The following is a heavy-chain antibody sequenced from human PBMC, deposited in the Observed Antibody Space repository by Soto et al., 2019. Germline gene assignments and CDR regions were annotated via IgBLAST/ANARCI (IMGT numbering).Heavy chain of an antibody. CDR2: ISSSSSTI. J-gene: IGHJ4*02. Sequence: GGSLRLSCAASGFTFSSYSMNWVRQAPGKGLEWVSYISSSSSTIYYADSVKGRFTISRDNAKNSLYLQMNSLRDEDTAVYYCASRHYYDSSGYFQPIDYWGQGTLVTVSS. CDR3: ASRHYYDSSGYFQPIDY. V-gene: IGHV3-48*02. D-gene: IGHD3-22*01. CDR1: GFTFSSYS.